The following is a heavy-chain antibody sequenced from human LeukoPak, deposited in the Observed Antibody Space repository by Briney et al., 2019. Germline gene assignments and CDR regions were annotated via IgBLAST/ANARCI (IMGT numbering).Heavy chain of an antibody. D-gene: IGHD2-2*01. CDR3: ASQGYCSSTSCYEDY. CDR1: GYTFTSYY. Sequence: SCKASGYTFTSYYMHWVRQAPGKGLEWVAVISKDGSDKYYPGSVRGRFTISRDNSKNTIYLQMDSLRAEDTAVYYCASQGYCSSTSCYEDYWGQGTLVTVSS. CDR2: ISKDGSDK. V-gene: IGHV3-30-3*01. J-gene: IGHJ4*02.